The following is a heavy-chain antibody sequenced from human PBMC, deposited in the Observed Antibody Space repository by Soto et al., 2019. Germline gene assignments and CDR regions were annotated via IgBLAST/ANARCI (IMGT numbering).Heavy chain of an antibody. V-gene: IGHV3-21*01. Sequence: EVQLVESGGGLVKPGGSLRLSCAASGFTFSGHTINWVRQAPGKGLEWVSTVSRSSSYIYYADSVKGRFTVSRDDAEKSLYLQMNSLRADDTAIYYCARCMGFDGSGYAFFDSWGQGTQVTVSS. J-gene: IGHJ4*02. CDR2: VSRSSSYI. CDR3: ARCMGFDGSGYAFFDS. D-gene: IGHD3-10*01. CDR1: GFTFSGHT.